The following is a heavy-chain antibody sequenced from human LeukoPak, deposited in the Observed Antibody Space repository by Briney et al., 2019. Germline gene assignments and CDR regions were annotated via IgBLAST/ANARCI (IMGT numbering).Heavy chain of an antibody. CDR1: GFTFSSYA. CDR2: ISGSGGST. CDR3: AKAVALRQQTGYYFDY. J-gene: IGHJ4*02. V-gene: IGHV3-23*01. Sequence: GGSLRLSCAASGFTFSSYAMSWVRQAPGKGLEWVSAISGSGGSTYYADSVKGRFTISRDNSKNTLYLQMNSLRAEDTAVYYCAKAVALRQQTGYYFDYWGQGTLVTVSS. D-gene: IGHD6-13*01.